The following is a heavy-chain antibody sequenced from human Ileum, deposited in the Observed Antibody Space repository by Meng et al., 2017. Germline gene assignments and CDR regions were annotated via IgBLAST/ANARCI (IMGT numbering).Heavy chain of an antibody. CDR1: GGSIGSAAYY. CDR2: IFDTGPP. CDR3: AASLDGNRFDP. Sequence: QVQLQESGPGLVKVSQTLSLTCTVSGGSIGSAAYYWSWIRQPPGKGLEWIGYIFDTGPPSYSPPLRSRLSISMDTSKNQFSLRLTSVSAADTAVYYCAASLDGNRFDPWGQGTLVTVSS. V-gene: IGHV4-30-4*01. D-gene: IGHD1-26*01. J-gene: IGHJ5*02.